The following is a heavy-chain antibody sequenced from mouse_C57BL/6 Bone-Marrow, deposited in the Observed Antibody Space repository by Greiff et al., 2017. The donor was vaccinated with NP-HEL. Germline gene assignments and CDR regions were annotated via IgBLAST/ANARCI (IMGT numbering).Heavy chain of an antibody. J-gene: IGHJ4*01. D-gene: IGHD4-1*02. V-gene: IGHV5-4*03. CDR3: ARSQLGPSFLYSAMDY. CDR2: ISDGGSYT. CDR1: GFTFSSYA. Sequence: EVMLVESGGGLVKPGGSLKLSCAASGFTFSSYAMSWVRQTPEKRLEWVATISDGGSYTYYPDNVKGRFTISRDNAKNNLYLQMSHLKSEDTAMYYCARSQLGPSFLYSAMDYWGQGTSVTVSS.